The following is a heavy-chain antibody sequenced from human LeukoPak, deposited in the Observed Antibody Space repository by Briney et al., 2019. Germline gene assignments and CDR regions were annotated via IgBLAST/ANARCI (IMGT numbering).Heavy chain of an antibody. J-gene: IGHJ4*02. CDR3: AKVGYSYARDY. CDR2: LYSGGST. CDR1: GFIVSSNS. Sequence: GGSLRLSCAASGFIVSSNSMSWVRQAPGKGLEWVSILYSGGSTYYADSVKGRFTISRDNSKNTLYLQMNSLRAEDTAVYYCAKVGYSYARDYWGQGTLVTVSS. V-gene: IGHV3-53*01. D-gene: IGHD5-18*01.